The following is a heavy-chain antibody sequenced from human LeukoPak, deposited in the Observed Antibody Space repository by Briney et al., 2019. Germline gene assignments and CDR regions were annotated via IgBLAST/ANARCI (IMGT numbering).Heavy chain of an antibody. J-gene: IGHJ4*02. Sequence: SETLSLTCSVSGGSVSSSTYYWGWIRQPPGKGLEWIGSIYYSGSTYYNPSLKSRVTISVDTSKNQLSLNLSSVTAADTAVYYCAREVAAAGTPRFDYWGQGILVTVSS. V-gene: IGHV4-39*07. CDR2: IYYSGST. D-gene: IGHD6-13*01. CDR1: GGSVSSSTYY. CDR3: AREVAAAGTPRFDY.